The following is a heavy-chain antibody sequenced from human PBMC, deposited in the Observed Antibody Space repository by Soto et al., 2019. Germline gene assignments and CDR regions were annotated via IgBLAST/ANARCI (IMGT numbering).Heavy chain of an antibody. V-gene: IGHV3-7*04. J-gene: IGHJ4*01. CDR2: IKHDGTKT. Sequence: GGSLRLSCVVSGFSLSGYLMSWVRQAPGKGLEWVANIKHDGTKTYYVDSVKGRFTISRDNARNSLYLEMSSLRVEDTAVYYCVRDYYGPGPYWGQGTLVTVSS. D-gene: IGHD3-10*01. CDR1: GFSLSGYL. CDR3: VRDYYGPGPY.